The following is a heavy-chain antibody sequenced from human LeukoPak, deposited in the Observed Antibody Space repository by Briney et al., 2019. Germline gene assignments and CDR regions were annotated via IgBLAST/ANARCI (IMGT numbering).Heavy chain of an antibody. Sequence: PSETLSLTCTVSGGSISSYYWSWIRQPAGKGLEWIGRIYTSGSTNYNPSLKSRVTMSVDTSKNQFSLQLNSVTPEDTAVYYCARDEGNSGWYTFDYWGQGTLVTVSS. J-gene: IGHJ4*02. CDR2: IYTSGST. V-gene: IGHV4-4*07. CDR1: GGSISSYY. CDR3: ARDEGNSGWYTFDY. D-gene: IGHD6-19*01.